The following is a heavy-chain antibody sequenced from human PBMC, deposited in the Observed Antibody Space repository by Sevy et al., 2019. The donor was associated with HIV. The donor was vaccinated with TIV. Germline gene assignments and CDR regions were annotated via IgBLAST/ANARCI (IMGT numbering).Heavy chain of an antibody. Sequence: GGSLRLSCAASGFSFSGYSFNWVRQAPGKGLEWVSCIDTSSAYIYYADSVKGRFTISRDNAKNSLYLQMSSLRAEDTAVYFCARVNCTNGVCFQGYYYYGLDVWGQGTTVTVSS. J-gene: IGHJ6*02. D-gene: IGHD2-8*01. V-gene: IGHV3-21*01. CDR2: IDTSSAYI. CDR1: GFSFSGYS. CDR3: ARVNCTNGVCFQGYYYYGLDV.